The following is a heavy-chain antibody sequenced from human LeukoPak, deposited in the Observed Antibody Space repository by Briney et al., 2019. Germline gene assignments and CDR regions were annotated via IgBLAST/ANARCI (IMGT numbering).Heavy chain of an antibody. J-gene: IGHJ6*03. CDR3: ASRVGGIAAAGSSYYYYMDV. CDR1: GYSISSGYF. V-gene: IGHV4-38-2*02. D-gene: IGHD6-13*01. Sequence: SETLSLTCTVSGYSISSGYFWGWIRQPPGKWLEWIGSIYHGGSTFYNPSLKSRVTISVDTSKNQFSLKLNSVTAADTAVYYCASRVGGIAAAGSSYYYYMDVWGKGTTVTVSS. CDR2: IYHGGST.